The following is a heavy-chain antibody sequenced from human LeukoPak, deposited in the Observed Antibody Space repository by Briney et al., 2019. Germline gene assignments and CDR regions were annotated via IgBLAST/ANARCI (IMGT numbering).Heavy chain of an antibody. CDR3: AGPSGSYSLDY. D-gene: IGHD1-26*01. J-gene: IGHJ4*02. Sequence: KPSETLSLTCTVSGYSISSGYYWGWIRQPPGKGLEWIGSIYHSGSTYYNPSLKSRVTISVDTSKNQFSLKLSSVTAADTAVYYCAGPSGSYSLDYWGQGTLVTVSS. CDR2: IYHSGST. CDR1: GYSISSGYY. V-gene: IGHV4-38-2*02.